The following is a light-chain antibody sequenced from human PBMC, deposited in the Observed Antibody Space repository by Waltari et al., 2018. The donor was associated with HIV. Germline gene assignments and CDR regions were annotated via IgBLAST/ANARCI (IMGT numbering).Light chain of an antibody. CDR2: RNK. CDR1: SSSIGSNY. J-gene: IGLJ1*01. CDR3: AAWDDSLSGYV. Sequence: QSVLTQPPSASGTPGQRVTISCSGSSSSIGSNYVSWYQQLPGTAPKLLIYRNKQRPSGVPDRFSGSKSGTSASLAISGLRSEDEADYYCAAWDDSLSGYVFGTGTKVTVL. V-gene: IGLV1-47*01.